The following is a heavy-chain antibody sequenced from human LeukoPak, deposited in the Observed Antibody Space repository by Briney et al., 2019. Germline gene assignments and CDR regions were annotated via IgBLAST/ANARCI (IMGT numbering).Heavy chain of an antibody. D-gene: IGHD1-7*01. CDR2: IYHSGST. J-gene: IGHJ3*02. CDR3: ARDIFGGWNSAI. V-gene: IGHV4-30-2*01. CDR1: GGSISSGGYY. Sequence: SETLSLTCTVSGGSISSGGYYWSWIRQPPGKGLEWIGYIYHSGSTYYNPSLKSRVTISVDRSKNQFSLKLSSVTAADTAVYYCARDIFGGWNSAIWGQGTMVTVSS.